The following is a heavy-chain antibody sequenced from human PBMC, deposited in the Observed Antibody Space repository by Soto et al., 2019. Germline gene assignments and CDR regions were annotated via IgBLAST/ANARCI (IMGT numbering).Heavy chain of an antibody. CDR1: GYSFTSYW. Sequence: GESLKISCKGSGYSFTSYWIGWVRQMPGKXLEWMGIIYPGDSDTRYSPSFQGQVTISADKSISTAYLQWSSLKASDTAMYYCARHRKGYDSSGYYLDYYYYYGMDVWGQGTTVTVSS. D-gene: IGHD3-22*01. V-gene: IGHV5-51*01. CDR3: ARHRKGYDSSGYYLDYYYYYGMDV. J-gene: IGHJ6*02. CDR2: IYPGDSDT.